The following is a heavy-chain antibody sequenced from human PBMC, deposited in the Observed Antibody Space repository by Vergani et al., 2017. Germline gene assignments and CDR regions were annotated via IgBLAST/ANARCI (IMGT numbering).Heavy chain of an antibody. V-gene: IGHV3-7*01. Sequence: EVQLVESGGGLVQPGGSLRLSCAASGFMFSNYWMNWVRQAPGKGLEWVANIKQDGSEKYYVDSVRGRFTISRDNAKNSLYLQMNSLRAEDTSVYHCAIPSAPGDYDALYSWGQGIMVIVSS. D-gene: IGHD4-17*01. CDR3: AIPSAPGDYDALYS. CDR1: GFMFSNYW. J-gene: IGHJ3*02. CDR2: IKQDGSEK.